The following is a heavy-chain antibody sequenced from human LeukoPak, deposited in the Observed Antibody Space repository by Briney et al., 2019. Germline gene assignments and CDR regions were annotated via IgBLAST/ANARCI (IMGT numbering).Heavy chain of an antibody. V-gene: IGHV1-69*06. CDR1: GGTFSSYA. Sequence: SVKVSCKASGGTFSSYAISWVRQAPGHGLEWMGGIIPIFGTANYAQKFQGRVTITADKSTSTAYMELSSLRSEDTAVYYCAKGSGYEAQYYYYYMDVWGKGTTVTISS. CDR2: IIPIFGTA. CDR3: AKGSGYEAQYYYYYMDV. J-gene: IGHJ6*03. D-gene: IGHD5-12*01.